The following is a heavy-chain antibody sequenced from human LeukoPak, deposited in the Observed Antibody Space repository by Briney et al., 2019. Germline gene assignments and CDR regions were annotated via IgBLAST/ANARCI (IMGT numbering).Heavy chain of an antibody. Sequence: SGGSTYYADSVKGRFTISRDNSKNTLYLQMNSLRAEDTAVYYCAKDSRRRGIAARSVEGYWGQGTLVTVSS. V-gene: IGHV3-23*01. J-gene: IGHJ4*02. CDR2: SGGST. D-gene: IGHD6-6*01. CDR3: AKDSRRRGIAARSVEGY.